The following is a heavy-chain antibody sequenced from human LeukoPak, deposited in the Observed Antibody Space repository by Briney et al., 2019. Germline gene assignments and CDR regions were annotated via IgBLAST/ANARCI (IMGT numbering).Heavy chain of an antibody. D-gene: IGHD3-10*01. CDR2: ISPNTGGT. J-gene: IGHJ4*02. V-gene: IGHV1-2*02. Sequence: ASVKVSCKASGYTFTGYYIHWVRQAPGQGLEWMGWISPNTGGTNYAQNFQGRVTMTRDTSINTAYMELSSLRSDDTAVYYCARDWGPSGSYYGFSDYWGQGTLVTVSS. CDR1: GYTFTGYY. CDR3: ARDWGPSGSYYGFSDY.